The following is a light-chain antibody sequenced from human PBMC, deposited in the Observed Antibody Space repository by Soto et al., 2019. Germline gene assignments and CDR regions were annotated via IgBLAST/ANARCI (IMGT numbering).Light chain of an antibody. CDR2: GAS. CDR3: QHYNNWPFT. V-gene: IGKV3-15*01. J-gene: IGKJ2*01. CDR1: QSVSSN. Sequence: EIVMTQSPATLSVSLGEIATLSRRASQSVSSNLAWYKQKPGQPPSLLIYGASARATGIPARFSGSGSGTEFTLTISSLQSEDFAVYYCQHYNNWPFTFGQGTKLEIK.